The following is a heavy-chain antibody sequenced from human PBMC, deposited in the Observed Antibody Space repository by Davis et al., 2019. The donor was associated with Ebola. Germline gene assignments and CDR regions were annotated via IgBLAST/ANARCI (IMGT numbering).Heavy chain of an antibody. CDR1: GGSISSSNW. CDR2: IYHSGST. Sequence: SETLSLTCAVSGGSISSSNWWRWVRQPPGKGLEWIGEIYHSGSTNYNPSLKSRVTISVDKSKNQFSLKLSSVTAADTAVYYCARLLTVTTSRYYYYGMDVWGQGTTVTVSS. CDR3: ARLLTVTTSRYYYYGMDV. V-gene: IGHV4-4*02. J-gene: IGHJ6*02. D-gene: IGHD4-17*01.